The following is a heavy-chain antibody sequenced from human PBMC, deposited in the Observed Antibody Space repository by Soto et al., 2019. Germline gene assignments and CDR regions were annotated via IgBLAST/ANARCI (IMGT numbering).Heavy chain of an antibody. CDR1: GGTFSSSA. CDR3: ARQRRAREPVADSFCY. CDR2: IIPIFGTA. D-gene: IGHD6-19*01. J-gene: IGHJ4*02. Sequence: QVQLVQSGAEVKKPGSSVKVSCKASGGTFSSSALSWGRQAPGPVIEWMGGIIPIFGTANYAQKFQGRVTITADESKSTAYMELRSLRSEDTAISSCARQRRAREPVADSFCYWGQGSLVTVCS. V-gene: IGHV1-69*01.